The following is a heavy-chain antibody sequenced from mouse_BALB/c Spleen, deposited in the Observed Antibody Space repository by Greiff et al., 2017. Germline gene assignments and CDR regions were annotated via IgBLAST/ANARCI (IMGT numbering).Heavy chain of an antibody. CDR1: GFTFSSYG. CDR2: INSNGGST. D-gene: IGHD1-1*01. J-gene: IGHJ1*01. CDR3: ARESYGSSYHWYFDV. V-gene: IGHV5-6-3*01. Sequence: EVKVVESGGGLVQPGGSLKLSCAASGFTFSSYGMSWVRQTPDKRLELVATINSNGGSTYYPDSVKGRFTISRDNAKNTLYLQMSSLKSEDTAMYYCARESYGSSYHWYFDVWGAGTTVTVSS.